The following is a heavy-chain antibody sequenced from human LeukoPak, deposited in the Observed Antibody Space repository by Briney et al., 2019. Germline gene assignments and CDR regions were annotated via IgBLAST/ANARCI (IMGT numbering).Heavy chain of an antibody. V-gene: IGHV3-23*01. Sequence: GGSLRLSCAASGFTFSSYWMSWVRQAPGKGLEWVSAISGSGGSTYYADSVKGRFTISRDNSKNTLYLQMNSLRAEDTAVYYCAKDSFVVVPAAMGNWFDPWGQGTLVTVSS. J-gene: IGHJ5*02. D-gene: IGHD2-2*01. CDR3: AKDSFVVVPAAMGNWFDP. CDR2: ISGSGGST. CDR1: GFTFSSYW.